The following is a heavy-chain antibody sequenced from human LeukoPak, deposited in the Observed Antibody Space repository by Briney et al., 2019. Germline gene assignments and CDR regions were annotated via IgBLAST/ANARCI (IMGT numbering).Heavy chain of an antibody. V-gene: IGHV3-11*06. CDR1: GFTFSDYY. J-gene: IGHJ5*02. CDR2: ISSSSSYI. D-gene: IGHD6-19*01. CDR3: AREGGSRAVAGTGNWFDP. Sequence: GGSLRLSCAASGFTFSDYYMSWIRQAPGKGLEWVSSISSSSSYINSADSLKGRFTISRDNAKNLLYLQMDSLRAEDTAVYFCAREGGSRAVAGTGNWFDPWGQGTLVTVSS.